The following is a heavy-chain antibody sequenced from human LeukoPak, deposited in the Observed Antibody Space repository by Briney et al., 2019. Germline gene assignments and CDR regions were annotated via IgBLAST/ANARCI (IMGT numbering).Heavy chain of an antibody. V-gene: IGHV4-39*02. CDR2: ASYSGNT. Sequence: SETLSLTCTVSGASISSSSYYWGWIRQPPGKGLEWIGSASYSGNTYYNPSLKSRVTISVDTSKNQFSLKLSSVIAADTAVYYCARDRRDYFDYWGQGTLVTVSS. CDR3: ARDRRDYFDY. CDR1: GASISSSSYY. J-gene: IGHJ4*02.